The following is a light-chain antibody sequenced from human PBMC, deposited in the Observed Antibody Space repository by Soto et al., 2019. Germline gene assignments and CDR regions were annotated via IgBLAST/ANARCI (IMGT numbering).Light chain of an antibody. CDR3: QQSYSTPQIT. V-gene: IGKV1-39*01. CDR1: QSISRY. Sequence: DIQMTQSPSSLSASVGDGVTITCRASQSISRYLNWYQQKPGKAPKLLIYAASTLQSGVPSRFSGSGSGTDFTLTISSLQPADFATYYCQQSYSTPQITFGQGTRLEIK. CDR2: AAS. J-gene: IGKJ5*01.